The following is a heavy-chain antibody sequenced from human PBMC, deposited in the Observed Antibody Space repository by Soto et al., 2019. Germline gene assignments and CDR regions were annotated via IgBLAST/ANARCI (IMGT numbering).Heavy chain of an antibody. CDR1: GGTFSSYA. D-gene: IGHD1-7*01. J-gene: IGHJ6*02. V-gene: IGHV1-69*13. CDR2: IIPIFGTA. CDR3: TRELELIYYYYGMDV. Sequence: SVKVSCKXSGGTFSSYAISWVRQAPGQGLEWMGGIIPIFGTANYAQKFQGRVTITADESTSTAYMELSSLRSEDTAVYYCTRELELIYYYYGMDVWGQGTTVTVSS.